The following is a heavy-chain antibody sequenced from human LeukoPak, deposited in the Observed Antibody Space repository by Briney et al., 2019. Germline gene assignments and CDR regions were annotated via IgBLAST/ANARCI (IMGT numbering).Heavy chain of an antibody. D-gene: IGHD6-19*01. CDR3: AKPEYSSGWYGLDV. Sequence: PGGSLRPSCAASGFTFSSYAMSWVRQAPGQELEWVSALSGSGGSTYYADSVRGRFTISRDNSKNTLYLQMNSLRAEDTAVYYCAKPEYSSGWYGLDVWGQGTTVTVSS. V-gene: IGHV3-23*01. J-gene: IGHJ6*02. CDR1: GFTFSSYA. CDR2: LSGSGGST.